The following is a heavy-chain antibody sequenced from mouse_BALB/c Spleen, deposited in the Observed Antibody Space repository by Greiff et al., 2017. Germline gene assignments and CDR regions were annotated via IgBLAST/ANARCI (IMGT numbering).Heavy chain of an antibody. J-gene: IGHJ3*01. Sequence: EVKLLESGGGLVKPGGSLKLSCAASGFTFSDYYIYWVSQTPEKRLEWVATIIDGGGYTYYPDSVKGRFTISRENAKNNLYLQMSSLTSEDTAMYYWARTAADGAWFACWGQRTLGTGS. CDR2: IIDGGGYT. V-gene: IGHV5-4*02. CDR3: ARTAADGAWFAC. CDR1: GFTFSDYY.